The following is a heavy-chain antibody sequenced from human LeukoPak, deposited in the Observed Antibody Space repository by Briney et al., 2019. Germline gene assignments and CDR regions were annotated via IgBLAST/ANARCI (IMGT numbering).Heavy chain of an antibody. CDR2: INHSGST. D-gene: IGHD3-16*01. Sequence: SETLSLTXAVYGGSFSGYYWSWIRQAPGKGLEWIGEINHSGSTNYNPSLKSRVTISVDTSKNQFSLKLSSVTAADTAVYYCARVGVPRYFQHWGQGTLVTVSS. V-gene: IGHV4-34*01. CDR1: GGSFSGYY. CDR3: ARVGVPRYFQH. J-gene: IGHJ1*01.